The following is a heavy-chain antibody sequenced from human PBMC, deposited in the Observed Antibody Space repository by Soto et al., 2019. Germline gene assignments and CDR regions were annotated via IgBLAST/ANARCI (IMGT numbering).Heavy chain of an antibody. Sequence: QITLKESGPTLVRPAQTLPLTCASSGFSLTSSDMGVAWIRQPPGKALEWLALIYWDDDKRYSPSLKDRLAISKDTSRNQVVLTITNVDPVDTATYFCAHAGDYDLLTFDHWGPGTLVTFCS. V-gene: IGHV2-5*02. J-gene: IGHJ4*02. CDR1: GFSLTSSDMG. D-gene: IGHD4-17*01. CDR2: IYWDDDK. CDR3: AHAGDYDLLTFDH.